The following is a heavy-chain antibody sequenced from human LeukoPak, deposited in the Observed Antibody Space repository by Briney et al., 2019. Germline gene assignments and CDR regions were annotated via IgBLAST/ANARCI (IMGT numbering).Heavy chain of an antibody. CDR3: ARDDNYGIFVNVDY. Sequence: SVKVSCKTSGYSFILYGISWVRQAPGQGPEWMGWTSTSTGDTKYTQKFQGRVTLTTDTSTSTAYMELSSLRSDDTAVYYCARDDNYGIFVNVDYWGQGTLVTVSS. D-gene: IGHD4-11*01. J-gene: IGHJ4*02. CDR1: GYSFILYG. CDR2: TSTSTGDT. V-gene: IGHV1-18*01.